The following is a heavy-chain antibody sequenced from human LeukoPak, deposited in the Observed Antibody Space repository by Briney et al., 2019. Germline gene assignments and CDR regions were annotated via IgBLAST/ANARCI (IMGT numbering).Heavy chain of an antibody. CDR2: MNPNSGNT. Sequence: ASVKVSCKASRYTFTSYDINWVRQATGQGLEWMGWMNPNSGNTGYAQKFLGRVTMTRNTSISTAYMELSSLRSEDTAVYYCARKNYGSNRWFDPWGQGTLVTVSS. D-gene: IGHD4/OR15-4a*01. CDR1: RYTFTSYD. J-gene: IGHJ5*02. V-gene: IGHV1-8*01. CDR3: ARKNYGSNRWFDP.